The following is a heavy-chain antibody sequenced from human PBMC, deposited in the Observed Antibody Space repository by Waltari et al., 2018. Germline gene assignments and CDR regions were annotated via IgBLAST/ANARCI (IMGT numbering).Heavy chain of an antibody. CDR2: IIPILGTA. Sequence: VQLVQSGAEVKKPGATVKISCKASGGTFSSYAISWVRQAPGQGLGWMGGIIPILGTAKYAQKFQGRVTMTADESTSTAYMELSSLRSEDTAVYYCARGYDILTAPDYWGQGTLVTVSS. CDR3: ARGYDILTAPDY. CDR1: GGTFSSYA. V-gene: IGHV1-69*13. D-gene: IGHD3-9*01. J-gene: IGHJ4*02.